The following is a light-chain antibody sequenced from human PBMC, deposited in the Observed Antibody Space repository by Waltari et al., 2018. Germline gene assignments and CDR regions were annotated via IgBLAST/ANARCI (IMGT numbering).Light chain of an antibody. V-gene: IGLV1-44*01. CDR1: SSNIGGNT. CDR3: AAWDDSLNGWV. Sequence: QSVLTQPPSASGTPGQRVTISCSGSSSNIGGNTVNWYQQLPGTAPKLLIYSNNRRPSWVPDRCFGYKSGASASLAISGLQSEDEADYYCAAWDDSLNGWVFGGGTKLTVL. J-gene: IGLJ3*02. CDR2: SNN.